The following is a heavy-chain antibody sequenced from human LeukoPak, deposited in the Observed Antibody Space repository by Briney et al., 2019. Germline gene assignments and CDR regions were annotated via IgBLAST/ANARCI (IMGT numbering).Heavy chain of an antibody. Sequence: ASVKVSCKASGYTFTGYYMHWVRQAPGQGLEWMGWINPNSGGTNYAQKFQGRVTMTRDTSISTAYMELSRLSSDDTAVYYCARDWDSSSWGALDYWGQGTLVTVSS. D-gene: IGHD6-13*01. CDR2: INPNSGGT. V-gene: IGHV1-2*02. CDR1: GYTFTGYY. J-gene: IGHJ4*02. CDR3: ARDWDSSSWGALDY.